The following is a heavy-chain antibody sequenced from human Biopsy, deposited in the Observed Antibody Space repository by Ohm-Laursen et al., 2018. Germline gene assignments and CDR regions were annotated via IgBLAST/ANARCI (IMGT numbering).Heavy chain of an antibody. V-gene: IGHV4-61*01. J-gene: IGHJ5*02. CDR2: IYNDVST. Sequence: GTLSLTCTVSGASVSSGSYDWSWIRQPPGKGLEWIGNIYNDVSTKYNPSLRSRVTISADKSTNQFSLKLRSVTAADTAVYYCARTPRDSFWSGSYKRGLWFDPWGQGTLVIVSS. D-gene: IGHD3-3*01. CDR3: ARTPRDSFWSGSYKRGLWFDP. CDR1: GASVSSGSYD.